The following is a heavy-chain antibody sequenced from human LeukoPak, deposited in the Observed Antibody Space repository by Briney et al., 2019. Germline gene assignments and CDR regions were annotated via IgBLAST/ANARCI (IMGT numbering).Heavy chain of an antibody. J-gene: IGHJ5*02. CDR2: IIPIFGTA. D-gene: IGHD6-19*01. Sequence: SVKVSCKASGGTFSSYAISWVRQAPGQGLEWMGGIIPIFGTANYAQKFQGRVTMTTDTSTSTAYMELRSLRSDDTAVYYCARAGIAVAGTRMASWGQGTLVTVSS. CDR3: ARAGIAVAGTRMAS. CDR1: GGTFSSYA. V-gene: IGHV1-69*05.